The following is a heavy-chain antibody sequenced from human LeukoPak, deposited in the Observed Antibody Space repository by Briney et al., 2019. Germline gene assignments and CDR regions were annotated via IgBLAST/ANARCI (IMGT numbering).Heavy chain of an antibody. V-gene: IGHV1-24*01. CDR2: FDPEDGET. CDR1: GYTLTELS. J-gene: IGHJ6*03. Sequence: ASVKVSCKVSGYTLTELSMHWVRQAPGKGLEWMGGFDPEDGETIYAQKFQGRVTITEDNSTNTAYMELSSLPSAATAVFYCATGKRVQPWLISYYYYYYMDVWGKGTTVTVSS. D-gene: IGHD5-18*01. CDR3: ATGKRVQPWLISYYYYYYMDV.